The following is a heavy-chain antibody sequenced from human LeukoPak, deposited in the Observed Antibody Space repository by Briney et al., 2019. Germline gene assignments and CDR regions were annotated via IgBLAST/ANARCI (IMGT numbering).Heavy chain of an antibody. D-gene: IGHD2-2*01. CDR2: ISWNSGSI. Sequence: TRGSLRLSCAASGFTFDDYAMHWVRQAPGKGLEWVSGISWNSGSIGYADSVKGRFTISRDNAKNSLYLQMNRLRAEDTALYYCAKSEGGHCSSTSCQFDYWGQGTLVTVSS. V-gene: IGHV3-9*01. J-gene: IGHJ4*02. CDR3: AKSEGGHCSSTSCQFDY. CDR1: GFTFDDYA.